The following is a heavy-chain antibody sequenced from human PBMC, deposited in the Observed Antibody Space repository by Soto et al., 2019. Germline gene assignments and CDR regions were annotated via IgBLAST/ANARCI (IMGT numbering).Heavy chain of an antibody. CDR3: ARVYDIWSANCLYFDP. D-gene: IGHD3-3*01. Sequence: EVQLVESGGGLVQPGGSLRLSCAASGFTFNSYWMSWVRQAPGKGLEWVANIKQDGSEKYYVDSVKGRFTISRDNAKNSLYLQMNILRDDDTVVYYCARVYDIWSANCLYFDPWGQGTLVTVSS. CDR2: IKQDGSEK. CDR1: GFTFNSYW. J-gene: IGHJ5*02. V-gene: IGHV3-7*05.